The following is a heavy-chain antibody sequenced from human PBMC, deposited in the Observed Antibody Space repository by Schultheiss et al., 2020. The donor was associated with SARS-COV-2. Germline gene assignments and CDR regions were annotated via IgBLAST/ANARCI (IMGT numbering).Heavy chain of an antibody. CDR2: ISTYNGDT. CDR3: ARAVAQDY. Sequence: ASVKVSCKASGGTSSTYALSWVRQAPGQGLEWMGWISTYNGDTNYAQKFQGWVTMTRDTSISTAYMELSRLRSDDTAVYYCARAVAQDYWGQGTLVTVSS. CDR1: GGTSSTYA. J-gene: IGHJ4*02. D-gene: IGHD2-15*01. V-gene: IGHV1-2*04.